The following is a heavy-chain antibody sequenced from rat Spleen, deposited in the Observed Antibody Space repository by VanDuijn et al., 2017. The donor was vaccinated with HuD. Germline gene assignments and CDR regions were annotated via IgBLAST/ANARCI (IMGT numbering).Heavy chain of an antibody. Sequence: QVQLKESGPGLVQPSQTLSLTCTVSGFSLTRYHVTWVRQPPGKGLEWMGVIWTGGSTTYNSLLKSRLSISRDIAKSQVFLRMNSLQTEDTATYYCTRDAGILRYWGQGVMVTVSS. D-gene: IGHD1-6*01. V-gene: IGHV2-43*01. J-gene: IGHJ2*01. CDR2: IWTGGST. CDR3: TRDAGILRY. CDR1: GFSLTRYH.